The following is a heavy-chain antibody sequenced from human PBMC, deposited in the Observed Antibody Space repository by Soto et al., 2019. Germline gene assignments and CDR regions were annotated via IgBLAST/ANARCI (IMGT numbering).Heavy chain of an antibody. CDR1: GDSVSSSGVA. CDR3: ARGRHSAFDY. J-gene: IGHJ4*01. CDR2: TYFASRWFS. D-gene: IGHD2-15*01. V-gene: IGHV6-1*01. Sequence: QVQLQQSGPGLVEPSQTLSLTCGISGDSVSSSGVAWNWIRQSPSRGLEWLVRTYFASRWFSEYAESVRSRITIDPDTSKNQLSLHVNSVTPEDTGVYYCARGRHSAFDYWGRGTLVTVSS.